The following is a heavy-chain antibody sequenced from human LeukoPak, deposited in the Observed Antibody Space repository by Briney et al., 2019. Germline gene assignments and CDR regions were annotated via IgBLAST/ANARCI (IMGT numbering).Heavy chain of an antibody. J-gene: IGHJ4*02. CDR1: GFTFSNLA. Sequence: GGSLRLSCTASGFTFSNLAMHWVRQPPGKGLEWVAVVSYDGSDQYDGASVKGRFTISRDNSKSTLYLQINSLRAEDTAVYYCAKDLGYYPPTYLDCWGQGTLVTVSS. CDR3: AKDLGYYPPTYLDC. V-gene: IGHV3-30*18. CDR2: VSYDGSDQ. D-gene: IGHD2/OR15-2a*01.